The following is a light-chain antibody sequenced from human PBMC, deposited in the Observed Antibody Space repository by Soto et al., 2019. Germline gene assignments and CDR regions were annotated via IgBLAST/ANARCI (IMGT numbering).Light chain of an antibody. Sequence: PGERATLSCRASQRASRQYLSWYQQRPDQPPRLLIYGVSMRADGIPDRFSGSGSGSEFTLTINRLEPEDFAVYYCQQRSNWPPITFGQGTRLEIK. CDR3: QQRSNWPPIT. CDR1: QRASRQY. CDR2: GVS. V-gene: IGKV3D-20*02. J-gene: IGKJ5*01.